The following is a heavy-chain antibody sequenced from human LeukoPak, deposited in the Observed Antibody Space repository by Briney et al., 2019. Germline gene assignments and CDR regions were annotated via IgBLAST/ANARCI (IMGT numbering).Heavy chain of an antibody. V-gene: IGHV5-51*01. CDR3: ARLGPGMATIWYCDT. Sequence: GESLMLSCKGAGYGFTNYLDGWVREMPGKGLEWTGIIYPGGSDTRYSPSFQGQVNISADKSISTAYLQWSSLKAANSAMYYCARLGPGMATIWYCDTWGQRTLATVSS. CDR2: IYPGGSDT. D-gene: IGHD5-24*01. CDR1: GYGFTNYL. J-gene: IGHJ4*02.